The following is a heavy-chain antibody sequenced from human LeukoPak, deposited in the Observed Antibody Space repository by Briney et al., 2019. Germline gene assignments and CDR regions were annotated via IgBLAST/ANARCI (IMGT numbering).Heavy chain of an antibody. CDR2: IVVGSGNT. V-gene: IGHV1-58*02. CDR1: GFTFTSSA. CDR3: AADPPVAADAFDI. D-gene: IGHD6-19*01. Sequence: GASVKVSCKASGFTFTSSAMQWVRQARGQRLEWIGWIVVGSGNTNYAQKFQERVTITRDMSTSTAYMELSSLRSEDTAVYYCAADPPVAADAFDIWGQGTMVTVSS. J-gene: IGHJ3*02.